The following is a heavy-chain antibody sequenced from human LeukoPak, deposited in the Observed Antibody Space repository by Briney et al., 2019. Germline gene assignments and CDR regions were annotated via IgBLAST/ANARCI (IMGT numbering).Heavy chain of an antibody. D-gene: IGHD3-16*01. CDR2: IYYSGST. V-gene: IGHV4-39*01. Sequence: SETLSLTCTVSGGSISSSSYYWGWIRQPPGKGLEWIGSIYYSGSTYYNPSLKSRVSISVDTSKNQFSLKLTSVTAAETAVYYCARAASIVTFGYYYYYMDVWGKGTTVTVSS. CDR1: GGSISSSSYY. CDR3: ARAASIVTFGYYYYYMDV. J-gene: IGHJ6*03.